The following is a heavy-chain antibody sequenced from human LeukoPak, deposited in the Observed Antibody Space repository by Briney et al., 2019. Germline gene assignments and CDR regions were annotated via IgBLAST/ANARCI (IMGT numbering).Heavy chain of an antibody. Sequence: ASVKVSCKASGYTFTSYYMHWVRQAPGQGLGWMGIINPSGGSTSYAQKFQGRVTMTRDTSTSTVYMELSSLRSEDTAVYYCARDGGSYRKGAYYFDYWGQGTLVTVSP. CDR3: ARDGGSYRKGAYYFDY. CDR2: INPSGGST. D-gene: IGHD1-26*01. V-gene: IGHV1-46*01. J-gene: IGHJ4*02. CDR1: GYTFTSYY.